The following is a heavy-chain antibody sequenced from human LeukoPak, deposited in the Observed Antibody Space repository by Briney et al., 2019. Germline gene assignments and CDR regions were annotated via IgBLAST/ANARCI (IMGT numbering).Heavy chain of an antibody. V-gene: IGHV3-9*01. J-gene: IGHJ3*01. CDR2: ISWNSGSI. CDR3: AKDTLDVSGLGV. Sequence: PGRSLRLSCAASGFTFDDYAMHWVRQAPGKGLEWVSGISWNSGSIGYADSVKGRFTISRDNAKNSLYLQMNSLRAEDTALYYCAKDTLDVSGLGVWGQGTMVTVSS. CDR1: GFTFDDYA. D-gene: IGHD3-10*01.